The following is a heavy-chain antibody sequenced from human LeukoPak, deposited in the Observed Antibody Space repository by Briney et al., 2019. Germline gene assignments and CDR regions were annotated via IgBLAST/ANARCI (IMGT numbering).Heavy chain of an antibody. CDR3: ARDRYSLGATGAFDY. D-gene: IGHD1-26*01. J-gene: IGHJ4*02. V-gene: IGHV3-11*04. Sequence: PGGSLRLSCAASGFTFSDYYMSWIRQAPGKGLEWVSYISSSGSTIYYADSVKGRFTISRDNSKNTLYLQMGSLRAEDMAVYYCARDRYSLGATGAFDYWGQGTLVTVSS. CDR1: GFTFSDYY. CDR2: ISSSGSTI.